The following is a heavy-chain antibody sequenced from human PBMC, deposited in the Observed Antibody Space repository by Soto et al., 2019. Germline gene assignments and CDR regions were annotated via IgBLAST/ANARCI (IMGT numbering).Heavy chain of an antibody. V-gene: IGHV1-18*01. CDR1: GYTFTSYG. D-gene: IGHD1-26*01. Sequence: ASVKVSCKASGYTFTSYGISWVRQAPGQGLEWMGWINAYNGHTKYSQELQGRVTMTTDTSTSTAYMELRSLRSDDTAVYYCARGVGWEPLDYWGQGTLVTVSS. CDR3: ARGVGWEPLDY. CDR2: INAYNGHT. J-gene: IGHJ4*02.